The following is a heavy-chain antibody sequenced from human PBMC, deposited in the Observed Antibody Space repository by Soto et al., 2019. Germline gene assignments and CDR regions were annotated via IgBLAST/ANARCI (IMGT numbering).Heavy chain of an antibody. CDR1: GYSFTSYW. CDR3: ARRLGYCSGHSCYFAY. CDR2: IYPGDSDT. J-gene: IGHJ4*02. V-gene: IGHV5-51*01. D-gene: IGHD2-15*01. Sequence: PGESLKISCKGSGYSFTSYWIGWVRQMPGKGLEWMGIIYPGDSDTRYSPSFQGQVTISADKSISTAYLQWSSLKASDTAMYYCARRLGYCSGHSCYFAYSGQGTLVTVSS.